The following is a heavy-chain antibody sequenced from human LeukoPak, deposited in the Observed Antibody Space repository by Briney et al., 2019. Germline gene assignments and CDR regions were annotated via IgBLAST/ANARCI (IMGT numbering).Heavy chain of an antibody. Sequence: ASVKVSCKASGYTFTNYGISWVRQAPGQGPEWMGWISAYNGKTDYAQKLQGRVTMTTDTSTSTAYMELRSLRSDDTAVYYCARDLRYYDSSGYPHDYWGQGTLVTVSS. J-gene: IGHJ4*02. CDR2: ISAYNGKT. V-gene: IGHV1-18*01. CDR3: ARDLRYYDSSGYPHDY. CDR1: GYTFTNYG. D-gene: IGHD3-22*01.